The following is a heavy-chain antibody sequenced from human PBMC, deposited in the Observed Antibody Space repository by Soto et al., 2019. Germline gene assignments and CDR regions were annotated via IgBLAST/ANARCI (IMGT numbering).Heavy chain of an antibody. CDR2: INPNSGGT. J-gene: IGHJ5*02. CDR1: GYTFTGYY. Sequence: ASVKVSCKASGYTFTGYYMHWVRQAPGQGLEWMGWINPNSGGTNYAQKFQGRVTMTRDTSISTAYMELSRLRSDDTAVYYCVRAPYYYDSSGPPSSWGQGTLVTVSS. CDR3: VRAPYYYDSSGPPSS. D-gene: IGHD3-22*01. V-gene: IGHV1-2*02.